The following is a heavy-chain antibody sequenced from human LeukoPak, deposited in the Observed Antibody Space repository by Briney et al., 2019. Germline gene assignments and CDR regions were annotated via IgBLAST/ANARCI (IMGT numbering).Heavy chain of an antibody. CDR2: IIPIFGTA. V-gene: IGHV1-69*05. D-gene: IGHD3-10*01. CDR1: GGTFRSYA. Sequence: SVKVSCKASGGTFRSYAISWVRQAPGQGLEWMGRIIPIFGTANYAQKFQGRVTITTDESTSTAYMELSSLRSDDTAVYYSAEGPFLVRGAQLVVWGRGTLVAVSS. CDR3: AEGPFLVRGAQLVV. J-gene: IGHJ4*02.